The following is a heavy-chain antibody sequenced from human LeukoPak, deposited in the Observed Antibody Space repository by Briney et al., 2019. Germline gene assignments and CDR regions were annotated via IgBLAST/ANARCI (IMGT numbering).Heavy chain of an antibody. CDR2: ISGSGGST. Sequence: GGSLRLSCAASGFTFSSYAMSWVRQAPGKGLEWVSAISGSGGSTYYADSVKGRFTISRDNSKKTLYLQMDSLRGEDTAVYYCATRVIAVAGTDWGQGTLVTVSS. CDR3: ATRVIAVAGTD. CDR1: GFTFSSYA. J-gene: IGHJ4*02. D-gene: IGHD6-19*01. V-gene: IGHV3-23*01.